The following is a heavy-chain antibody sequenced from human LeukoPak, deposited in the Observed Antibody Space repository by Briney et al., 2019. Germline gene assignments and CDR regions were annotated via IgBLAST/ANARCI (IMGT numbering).Heavy chain of an antibody. D-gene: IGHD3-10*01. CDR3: AKVGTGNQYGSGDFDL. J-gene: IGHJ4*02. Sequence: GGSLRLSCASSGFSFSSHSMNWVRQAPGKGLEWVSAISRSSTSIKYADSVNGRFTISRDDAKSSVYLEMNSLRADDTAVYYCAKVGTGNQYGSGDFDLWGQGSLVTVSS. V-gene: IGHV3-21*06. CDR1: GFSFSSHS. CDR2: ISRSSTSI.